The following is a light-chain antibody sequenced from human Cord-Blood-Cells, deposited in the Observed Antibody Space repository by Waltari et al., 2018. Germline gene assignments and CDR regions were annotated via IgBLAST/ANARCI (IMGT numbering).Light chain of an antibody. CDR3: QHRA. V-gene: IGKV1-5*01. J-gene: IGKJ4*01. Sequence: DIQMTQSPSTLSASLGDRVTITCRASQSISSWLAWYQQKPGKAPNLLIYDASSLESGVPSGFSGSGSGTEFTLTISSLQPDDFATYYCQHRAFGGGTKVEIK. CDR1: QSISSW. CDR2: DAS.